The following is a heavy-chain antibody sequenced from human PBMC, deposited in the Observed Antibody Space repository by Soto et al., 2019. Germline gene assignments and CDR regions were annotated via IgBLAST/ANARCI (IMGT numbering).Heavy chain of an antibody. V-gene: IGHV2-26*01. CDR1: GFSLSNARMG. CDR2: IFSNDEK. CDR3: ARIQGYSSSWYWFDP. J-gene: IGHJ5*02. Sequence: SGPTLVHPTETLTLTCTVSGFSLSNARMGVSWIRQPPGKALEWLAHIFSNDEKSYSTSLKSRLTISKDTSKSQVVLTMTNMDPVDTATYYCARIQGYSSSWYWFDPWGQGTLVTVSS. D-gene: IGHD6-13*01.